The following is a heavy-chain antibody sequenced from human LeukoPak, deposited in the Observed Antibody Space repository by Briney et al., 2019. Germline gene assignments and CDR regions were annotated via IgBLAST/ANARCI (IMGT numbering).Heavy chain of an antibody. Sequence: PSETLSLTCTVSGGSISSISYYWGWIRQPPGKGLEWIGSMYHNGSTYYNPSLKSRVTISVDTSKNQFSLKLASVTAADTAVYYCARHPSGRMWLQQGGWFDPWGQGTLVTVSS. J-gene: IGHJ5*02. D-gene: IGHD5-24*01. CDR2: MYHNGST. CDR1: GGSISSISYY. CDR3: ARHPSGRMWLQQGGWFDP. V-gene: IGHV4-39*01.